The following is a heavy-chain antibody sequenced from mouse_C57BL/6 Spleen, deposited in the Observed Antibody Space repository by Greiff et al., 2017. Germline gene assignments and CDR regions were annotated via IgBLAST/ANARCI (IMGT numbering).Heavy chain of an antibody. Sequence: EVKLMESGGGLVKPGGSLKLSCAASGFTFSDYGMHWVRQAPEKGLEWVAYISSGSSTIYYADTVKGRFTISRDNAKNTLFLQMTSLRSEDTAMYYCARDYYDYDGYYYAMDYWGQGTSVTVSS. CDR3: ARDYYDYDGYYYAMDY. CDR2: ISSGSSTI. J-gene: IGHJ4*01. CDR1: GFTFSDYG. D-gene: IGHD2-4*01. V-gene: IGHV5-17*01.